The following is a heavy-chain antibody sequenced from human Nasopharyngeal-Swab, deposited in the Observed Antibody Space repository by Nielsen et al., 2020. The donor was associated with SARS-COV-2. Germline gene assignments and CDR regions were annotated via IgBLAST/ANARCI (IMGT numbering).Heavy chain of an antibody. CDR3: ARVKSPGYSSSWYRDYYGMDV. J-gene: IGHJ6*02. Sequence: SVNVSCKASGGTFSSYAISWVRQAPGQGLEWMGRIIPILGIANYAQKFQGRVTITADKSTSTAYMELSSLRSEDTAVYYCARVKSPGYSSSWYRDYYGMDVWGQGTTVTVSS. V-gene: IGHV1-69*04. D-gene: IGHD6-13*01. CDR1: GGTFSSYA. CDR2: IIPILGIA.